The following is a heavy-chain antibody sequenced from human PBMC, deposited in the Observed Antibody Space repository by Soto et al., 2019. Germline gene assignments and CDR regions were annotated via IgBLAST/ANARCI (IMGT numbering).Heavy chain of an antibody. CDR2: ISYDGSNK. CDR3: AYCSSTSCDSSYWYFDL. J-gene: IGHJ2*01. Sequence: QVQLVESGGGVVQPGRSLRLSCAASGFTFSSYAMHWVRQAPGKGLEWVAVISYDGSNKYYADSVKGRFTISRDTSQNTLYLQMNSLRAEDTAVYYCAYCSSTSCDSSYWYFDLWGRGTLVTVSS. D-gene: IGHD2-2*02. V-gene: IGHV3-30-3*01. CDR1: GFTFSSYA.